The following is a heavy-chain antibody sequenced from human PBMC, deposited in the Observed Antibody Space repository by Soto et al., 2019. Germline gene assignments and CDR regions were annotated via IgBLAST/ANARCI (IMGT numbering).Heavy chain of an antibody. CDR3: AREAYYDYIWGSYDY. Sequence: ASVKVSCKASGYTFTSYAMHWVRQAPGQRLEWMGWINAGNGNTKYSQKYQGRVTITRDTSASTAYMGLSSLRSEDTAVYYCAREAYYDYIWGSYDYWGQGTLVTVSS. V-gene: IGHV1-3*01. CDR1: GYTFTSYA. D-gene: IGHD3-16*01. J-gene: IGHJ4*02. CDR2: INAGNGNT.